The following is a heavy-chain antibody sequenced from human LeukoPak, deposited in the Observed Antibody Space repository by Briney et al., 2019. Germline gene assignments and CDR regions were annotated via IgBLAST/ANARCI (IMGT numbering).Heavy chain of an antibody. J-gene: IGHJ5*02. V-gene: IGHV3-53*01. CDR3: TRVEPPAGWFDP. D-gene: IGHD6-25*01. CDR1: GFTVSPNY. CDR2: TYSGGST. Sequence: GGSLRLSCAASGFTVSPNYMSWVRQAPGKGLEWVSVTYSGGSTYYADSVKGRFTISRDNSKNTLYRQMNSLRAEDTAVYYCTRVEPPAGWFDPWGQGTLVTVSS.